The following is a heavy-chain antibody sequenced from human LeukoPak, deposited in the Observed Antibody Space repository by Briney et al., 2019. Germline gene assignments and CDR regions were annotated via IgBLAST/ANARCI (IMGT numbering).Heavy chain of an antibody. V-gene: IGHV3-30-3*01. Sequence: GGSLRLSCAASGFTFSSYAMHWVRQAPGKGLEGVAVISYDGSNKYYAGPVKGRFTISRDNSKNTLYLQMNSLRAEDTAVYYCARARGGIYGGDRLVYHDAFDIWGQGTMVTVSS. CDR2: ISYDGSNK. CDR1: GFTFSSYA. CDR3: ARARGGIYGGDRLVYHDAFDI. D-gene: IGHD2-21*02. J-gene: IGHJ3*02.